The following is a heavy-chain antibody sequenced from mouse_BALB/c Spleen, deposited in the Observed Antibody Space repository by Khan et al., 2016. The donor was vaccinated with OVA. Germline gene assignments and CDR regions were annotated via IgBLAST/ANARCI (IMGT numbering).Heavy chain of an antibody. D-gene: IGHD1-1*02. V-gene: IGHV1-9*01. CDR3: SRKYGSPFDMDY. CDR2: ILPGSGSI. Sequence: VQLQQSGGELMMPGASVKISCKATGYTFSTYWIEWVKQRPGHGLEWIGEILPGSGSINYNGNFKDKTTFTADSSSNTAYMRLSSLTSADSAVYYCSRKYGSPFDMDYWGQGTSVTVSS. CDR1: GYTFSTYW. J-gene: IGHJ4*01.